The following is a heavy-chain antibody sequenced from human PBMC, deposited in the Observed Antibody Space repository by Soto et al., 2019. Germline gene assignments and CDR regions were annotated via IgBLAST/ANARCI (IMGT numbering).Heavy chain of an antibody. CDR1: GYTFSNYD. CDR3: ARVMGSVDF. CDR2: MNPKSGYT. J-gene: IGHJ4*02. D-gene: IGHD1-26*01. Sequence: QVQLVQSWAEVKKPGTSVRISCKTSGYTFSNYDINWVRQAAGQGLEWMGWMNPKSGYTGSARNFQGRVTMTRDTSMTTAYMELSSLRSEDTAMYYCARVMGSVDFWGQGTLVTVSS. V-gene: IGHV1-8*01.